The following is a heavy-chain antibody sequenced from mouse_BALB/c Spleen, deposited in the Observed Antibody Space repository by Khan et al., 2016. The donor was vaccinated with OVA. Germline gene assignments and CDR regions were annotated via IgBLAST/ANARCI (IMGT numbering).Heavy chain of an antibody. Sequence: EVQLVESGGGLVKPGGSLKLSCAASGFTFSSYAMSWVRQTPEKRLEWVATISSGDTYTYYPDSVKGRFTISIDNAKNTLYLQMSSLRSEDTAMYYCARPPITTVVATSYWFFDVWGAGTTVTVST. V-gene: IGHV5-9-3*01. CDR3: ARPPITTVVATSYWFFDV. J-gene: IGHJ1*01. CDR1: GFTFSSYA. CDR2: ISSGDTYT. D-gene: IGHD1-1*01.